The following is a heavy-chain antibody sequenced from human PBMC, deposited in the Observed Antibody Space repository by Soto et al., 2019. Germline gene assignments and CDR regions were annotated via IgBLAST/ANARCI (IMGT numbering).Heavy chain of an antibody. J-gene: IGHJ4*02. V-gene: IGHV4-39*01. Sequence: PSETLSLSCTVSGDSISSSSYYWGWIRQPPGKGLEWIGSIYYSGSTYYNPSLKSRVTISVDTSRIHFSLKLISVTAADTAVYYCARLVSGVWLAATYFDYWGQGTLVTVSS. CDR3: ARLVSGVWLAATYFDY. CDR2: IYYSGST. D-gene: IGHD2-15*01. CDR1: GDSISSSSYY.